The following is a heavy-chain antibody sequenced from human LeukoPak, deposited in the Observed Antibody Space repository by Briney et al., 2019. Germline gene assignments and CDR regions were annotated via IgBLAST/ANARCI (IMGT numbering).Heavy chain of an antibody. J-gene: IGHJ6*03. CDR3: AKRSNPAVGHHYLDV. CDR1: GFTFSNYA. CDR2: MSYDGSHQ. Sequence: GGSLRLSCAASGFTFSNYAMHWVRQAPGKGLEWVALMSYDGSHQYYADSVKGRFTISRDNSNNTVFLQMNSLSAEDTAVYYCAKRSNPAVGHHYLDVWGKGTTVSVSS. D-gene: IGHD2-2*01. V-gene: IGHV3-30*07.